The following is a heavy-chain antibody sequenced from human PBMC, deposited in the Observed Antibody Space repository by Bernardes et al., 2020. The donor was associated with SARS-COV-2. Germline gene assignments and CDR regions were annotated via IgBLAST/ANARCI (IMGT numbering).Heavy chain of an antibody. J-gene: IGHJ5*02. CDR3: ARDELVVVMNPGGSEYTCFDP. D-gene: IGHD3-22*01. CDR1: GGSLSGHH. CDR2: INSGGSA. Sequence: SETLSLTCAVYGGSLSGHHWSWIRQTPGKGLEWIGEINSGGSANYNPSLKSRVTISVATSKKQFSLKLSSVTAADTAVYYCARDELVVVMNPGGSEYTCFDPWGQGTLVTVSS. V-gene: IGHV4-34*01.